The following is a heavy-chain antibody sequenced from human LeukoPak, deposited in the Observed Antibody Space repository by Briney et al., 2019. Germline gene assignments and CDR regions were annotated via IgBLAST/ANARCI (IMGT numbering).Heavy chain of an antibody. V-gene: IGHV4-30-2*01. J-gene: IGHJ4*02. D-gene: IGHD3-16*01. CDR1: GGSLSSGGYS. CDR3: ASSFGGSDYFDY. CDR2: IYHSGST. Sequence: PSETLSLTCAVSGGSLSSGGYSWSWIRQPPGKGLEWIGYIYHSGSTYYNPSLKSRVTISVDRSKNQFSLKLSSVTAADTAVYYCASSFGGSDYFDYWGQGTLVTVSS.